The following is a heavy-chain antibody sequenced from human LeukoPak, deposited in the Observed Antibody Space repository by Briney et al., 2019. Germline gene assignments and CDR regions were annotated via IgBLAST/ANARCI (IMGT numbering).Heavy chain of an antibody. D-gene: IGHD3-16*01. CDR3: ARRLPSHWGRAFDY. CDR2: IYPADSQT. CDR1: GYSFTTHW. Sequence: HGESLKISCKASGYSFTTHWIGWVRQMPGKGLEWMGIIYPADSQTIYSPSFRGQVTISADKSTTTAYLQWGSLKASDTATYYCARRLPSHWGRAFDYWGQGTLVTVSS. V-gene: IGHV5-51*01. J-gene: IGHJ4*02.